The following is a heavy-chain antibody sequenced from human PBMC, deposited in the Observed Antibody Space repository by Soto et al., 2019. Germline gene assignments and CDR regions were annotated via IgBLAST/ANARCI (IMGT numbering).Heavy chain of an antibody. CDR2: ISNDGNTR. V-gene: IGHV3-30*18. Sequence: GGSLRLSCAVSGCTFSHYGMHWVRQAPGKGLQWLAVISNDGNTRYYADSAKGRFTISRDNSKNTLYLQMHSPRPGDTAVYYCAKDRLDRVMVFDSCGQGTLVTVSS. D-gene: IGHD5-18*01. CDR1: GCTFSHYG. CDR3: AKDRLDRVMVFDS. J-gene: IGHJ4*02.